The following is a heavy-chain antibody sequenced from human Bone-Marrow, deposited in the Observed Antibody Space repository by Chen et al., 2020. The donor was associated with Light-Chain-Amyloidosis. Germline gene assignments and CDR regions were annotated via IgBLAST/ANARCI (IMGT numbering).Heavy chain of an antibody. J-gene: IGHJ4*01. D-gene: IGHD2-2*01. CDR2: ISYDGSNK. Sequence: QVQLVESGGCVVQPGRSLRLSCAASGFTFSSYGMHWVRQAAGKGLEWVAVISYDGSNKYYADSVKGRFTISRDKSKNTLYLQMNSLRAEDTAVYYCAKGTTFDYWGHGTLVTVSS. CDR3: AKGTTFDY. CDR1: GFTFSSYG. V-gene: IGHV3-30*18.